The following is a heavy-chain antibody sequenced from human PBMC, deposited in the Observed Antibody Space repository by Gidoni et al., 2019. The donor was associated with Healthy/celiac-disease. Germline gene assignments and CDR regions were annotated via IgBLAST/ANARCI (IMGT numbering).Heavy chain of an antibody. Sequence: QVQLVESGGGVVQPVRSLRLSCAASALTFTIYGMHWGRRAPGKGLAWVAVKWYDGSNKYYADSGKGRFTISRDNSKTTLYLQKNSMRAEDTAVYYCARDVKRYYDFWSGYRYNWFDPWGQGTLVTVSS. V-gene: IGHV3-33*08. J-gene: IGHJ5*02. CDR3: ARDVKRYYDFWSGYRYNWFDP. CDR2: KWYDGSNK. D-gene: IGHD3-3*01. CDR1: ALTFTIYG.